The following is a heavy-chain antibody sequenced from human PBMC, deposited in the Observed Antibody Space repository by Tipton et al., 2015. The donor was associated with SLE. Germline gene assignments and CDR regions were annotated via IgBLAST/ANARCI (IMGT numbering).Heavy chain of an antibody. V-gene: IGHV4-59*08. CDR2: IYYSGST. D-gene: IGHD2-21*02. J-gene: IGHJ6*02. CDR1: GGSISSYY. Sequence: LRLSCTVSGGSISSYYWSWIRQPPGKGLEWIGYIYYSGSTNYNPSLKSRVTISVDTSKNQFSLKLTSVTAADTAVYYCARGMVTWRGAIVGVDVCGQGTTVNVSS. CDR3: ARGMVTWRGAIVGVDV.